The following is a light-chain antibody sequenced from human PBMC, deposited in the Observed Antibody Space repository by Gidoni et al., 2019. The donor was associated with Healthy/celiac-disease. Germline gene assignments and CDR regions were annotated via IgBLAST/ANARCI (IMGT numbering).Light chain of an antibody. CDR3: HQRSNWPRT. J-gene: IGKJ1*01. CDR1: QSVSNY. V-gene: IGKV3-11*01. CDR2: DAF. Sequence: ETMLTQSPATLSLSPGERATLSCRASQSVSNYLAWYQQKPGQAPRLLIYDAFNRATGIPARFSGSGSGTDFTLTISRLEPEEFAVYYCHQRSNWPRTFGQGTKVEIK.